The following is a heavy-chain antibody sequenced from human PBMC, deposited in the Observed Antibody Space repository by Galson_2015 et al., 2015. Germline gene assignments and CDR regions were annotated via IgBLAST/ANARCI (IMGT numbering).Heavy chain of an antibody. CDR3: ARGYNWNYDFRFDP. V-gene: IGHV3-43*01. J-gene: IGHJ5*02. D-gene: IGHD1-7*01. CDR2: ISWDGGST. CDR1: GFTFSSYG. Sequence: SLRLSCAASGFTFSSYGMHWVRQAPGKGLEWVSLISWDGGSTYYADSVKGRFTISRDNSKNSLYLQMNSLRTEDTALYYCARGYNWNYDFRFDPWGQGTLVTVSS.